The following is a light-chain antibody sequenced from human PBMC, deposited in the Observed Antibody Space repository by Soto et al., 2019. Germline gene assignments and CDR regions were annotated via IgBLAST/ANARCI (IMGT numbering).Light chain of an antibody. Sequence: MEVRRSPDARCLCWAERATLSCRASQNVDSNYLAWYQQKPGQAPRIIIFGASGRATGIPDRFNGSGSGTDFTLTISRLEPEDLVVYYCKQYGSLSWTFREGTKVDIK. CDR1: QNVDSNY. CDR2: GAS. V-gene: IGKV3-20*01. CDR3: KQYGSLSWT. J-gene: IGKJ1*01.